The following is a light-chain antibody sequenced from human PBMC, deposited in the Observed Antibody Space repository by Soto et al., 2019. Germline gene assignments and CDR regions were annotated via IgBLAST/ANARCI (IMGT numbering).Light chain of an antibody. Sequence: DILMTQSPSSMSASVGDRVTITCRASQDIRRWLAWYQQKPGQAPNLLIYAASKLHSGVPPRFSGSGSGTEFTLTISSLQPEDSATYYCQQASSFPLTFGGGTKVEI. V-gene: IGKV1-12*01. J-gene: IGKJ4*01. CDR1: QDIRRW. CDR3: QQASSFPLT. CDR2: AAS.